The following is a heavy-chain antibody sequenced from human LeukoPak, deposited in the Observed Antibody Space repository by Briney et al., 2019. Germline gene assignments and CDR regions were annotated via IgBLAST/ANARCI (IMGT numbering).Heavy chain of an antibody. CDR2: ISSSSSYI. D-gene: IGHD3-10*01. CDR1: GFTFDDYA. V-gene: IGHV3-21*01. J-gene: IGHJ6*04. CDR3: ARVLGLLWFGESFYGMDV. Sequence: PGRSLRLSCAASGFTFDDYAMHWVRQAPGKGLEWVSSISSSSSYIYYADSVKGRFTISRDNAKNSLYLQMNSLRAEDTAVYYCARVLGLLWFGESFYGMDVWGKGTTVTVSS.